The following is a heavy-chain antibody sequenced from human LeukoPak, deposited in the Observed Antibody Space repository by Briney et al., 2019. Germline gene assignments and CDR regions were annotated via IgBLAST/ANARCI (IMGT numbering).Heavy chain of an antibody. V-gene: IGHV3-49*04. CDR1: GFTFGDHA. CDR3: ARDPAIYGDSHFDY. CDR2: IRSKAYGGTT. Sequence: GGSLRLSCTASGFTFGDHAMSWVRQAPGKGLEWVGIIRSKAYGGTTEYAGSVKGRFTISRDDSKSIAYLQMNSLRAEDTAVYYCARDPAIYGDSHFDYWGQGTLVTVSS. J-gene: IGHJ4*02. D-gene: IGHD4-17*01.